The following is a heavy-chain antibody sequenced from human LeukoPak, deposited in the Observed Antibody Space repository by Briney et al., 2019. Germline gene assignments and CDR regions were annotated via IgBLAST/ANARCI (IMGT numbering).Heavy chain of an antibody. J-gene: IGHJ6*04. V-gene: IGHV3-30*02. CDR1: GFTFSSYG. CDR2: IRYDGSNK. Sequence: PGGSLRLSCAASGFTFSSYGMHWVRQAPGKGLEWVAFIRYDGSNKYYADSVKGRFTISRDNSKNTLYLQMNSLRAEDTAVYYCAKDIRYGSGSYYVMDVWGKGTTVTISS. D-gene: IGHD3-10*01. CDR3: AKDIRYGSGSYYVMDV.